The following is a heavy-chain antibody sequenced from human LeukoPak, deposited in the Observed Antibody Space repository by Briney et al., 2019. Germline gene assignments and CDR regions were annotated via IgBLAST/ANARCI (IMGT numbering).Heavy chain of an antibody. CDR1: GGSFSGYY. V-gene: IGHV4-59*10. D-gene: IGHD3-3*01. Sequence: PSETLSLTCAVYGGSFSGYYWSWIRQPAGKGLEWIGRIYTSGSTNYNPSLKSRVTISVDTSKNQFSLKLSSVTAADTAVYYCARASITIFGVAFDYWGQGTLVTVSS. CDR3: ARASITIFGVAFDY. CDR2: IYTSGST. J-gene: IGHJ4*02.